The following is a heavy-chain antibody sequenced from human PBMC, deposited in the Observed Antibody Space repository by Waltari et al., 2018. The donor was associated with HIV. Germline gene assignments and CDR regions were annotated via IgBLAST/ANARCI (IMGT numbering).Heavy chain of an antibody. CDR3: ATRGDYGDLPKYFDL. CDR1: GGSFSPYY. J-gene: IGHJ2*01. D-gene: IGHD4-17*01. V-gene: IGHV4-34*02. Sequence: QVELQQGGAGLLKPSETLSLSCAVSGGSFSPYYWSWIRQPPGKGLEWMGEINNRGSINFKPSLKSRLNISLDASKKQSSLHLTSVTAADTALYYCATRGDYGDLPKYFDLWGRGTLVTVSS. CDR2: INNRGSI.